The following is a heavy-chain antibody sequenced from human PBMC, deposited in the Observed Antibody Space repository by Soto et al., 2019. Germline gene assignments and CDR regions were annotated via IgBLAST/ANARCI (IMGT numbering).Heavy chain of an antibody. CDR2: ISGSGGST. V-gene: IGHV3-23*01. CDR1: GFTSSSYA. Sequence: GGSLRLSCAASGFTSSSYAMSWVRQAPGKGLEWVSAISGSGGSTYYADSVKGRFTISRDNSKNTLYLQMNSLRAEDTAVYYCAKVSGYCSGGSCHLWGQGTLVTVSS. CDR3: AKVSGYCSGGSCHL. J-gene: IGHJ4*02. D-gene: IGHD2-15*01.